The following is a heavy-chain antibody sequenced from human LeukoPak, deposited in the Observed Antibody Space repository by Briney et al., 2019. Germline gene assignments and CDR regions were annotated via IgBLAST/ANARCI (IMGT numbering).Heavy chain of an antibody. V-gene: IGHV4-39*01. Sequence: PSETLSLTCTVSGGSISSSSYYWGWIRQPPGKGLEWIGSIYYSGSTYYNPSLKSRVTISVDTSKNQFSLKLSSVTAADTAVYYCAITSSTDYDYVWGSYRYPIDYWGQGTLVTVSS. CDR3: AITSSTDYDYVWGSYRYPIDY. CDR2: IYYSGST. CDR1: GGSISSSSYY. D-gene: IGHD3-16*02. J-gene: IGHJ4*02.